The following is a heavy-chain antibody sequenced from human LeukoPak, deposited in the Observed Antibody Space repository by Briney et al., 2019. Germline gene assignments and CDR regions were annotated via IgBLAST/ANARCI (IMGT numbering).Heavy chain of an antibody. CDR1: GGTFSSYA. J-gene: IGHJ4*02. CDR3: ARHGRGGL. D-gene: IGHD3-10*01. V-gene: IGHV1-69*04. CDR2: IIPILGIA. Sequence: SVKVSCKASGGTFSSYAISWVRQAPGQGLEWMGRIIPILGIANYAQKFQGRVTITADKSTSTAHMELSSLRSGDTAVYYCARHGRGGLWGQGTLVTASS.